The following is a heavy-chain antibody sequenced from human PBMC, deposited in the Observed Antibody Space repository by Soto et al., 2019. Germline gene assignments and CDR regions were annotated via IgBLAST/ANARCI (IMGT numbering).Heavy chain of an antibody. CDR3: ARRESYRSGSYSLVS. CDR2: INPNRGGT. J-gene: IGHJ4*02. V-gene: IGHV1-2*02. Sequence: ASVKVSCKASGYSFSDYYVHWVRQAPGQGLEWMGWINPNRGGTNLAQKFQGRVTLTRDTSITTAYMEITRLRPGDTAIYYCARRESYRSGSYSLVSWGQGPPITFST. D-gene: IGHD3-10*01. CDR1: GYSFSDYY.